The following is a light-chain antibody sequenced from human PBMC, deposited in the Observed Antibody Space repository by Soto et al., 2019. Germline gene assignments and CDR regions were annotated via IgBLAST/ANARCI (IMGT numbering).Light chain of an antibody. CDR3: QLCSKWPTGAT. CDR1: QSIGDR. J-gene: IGKJ4*01. CDR2: DAS. V-gene: IGKV3-11*01. Sequence: IVLTQSPATLSLSPGERATLSCRARQSIGDRLAWYQQKPGQAPRLLIYDASYRDNGIPARFSGSGSGTDFTRSFSRPEPEDFAVYYCQLCSKWPTGATFGEEPKEEI.